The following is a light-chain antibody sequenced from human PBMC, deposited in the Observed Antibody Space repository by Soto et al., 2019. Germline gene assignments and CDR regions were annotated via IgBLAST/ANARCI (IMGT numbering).Light chain of an antibody. CDR3: HHYNTYST. CDR1: QSISIW. V-gene: IGKV1-5*03. Sequence: DIQMTQSPSSVYASLGDRVTISCRASQSISIWLAWFQQKPGKAPKPLIYAASSLESGVPSRLSGSGSGTEFTLTIRSLQPDDFATYYCHHYNTYSTFGQGTKVDIK. CDR2: AAS. J-gene: IGKJ1*01.